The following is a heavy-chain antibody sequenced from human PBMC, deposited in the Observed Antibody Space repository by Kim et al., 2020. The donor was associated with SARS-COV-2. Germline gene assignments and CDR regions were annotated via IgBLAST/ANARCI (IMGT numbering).Heavy chain of an antibody. J-gene: IGHJ4*02. CDR3: ARGGYGSGYYFDY. CDR2: IGTAGDT. Sequence: GGSLRLSCAASGFTFSSYDMHWVRQATGKGLEWVSAIGTAGDTYYPGSVKGRFTISRENAKNSLYLQMNSLRAGDTAVYYCARGGYGSGYYFDYWGQGTLVTVSS. D-gene: IGHD3-10*01. CDR1: GFTFSSYD. V-gene: IGHV3-13*01.